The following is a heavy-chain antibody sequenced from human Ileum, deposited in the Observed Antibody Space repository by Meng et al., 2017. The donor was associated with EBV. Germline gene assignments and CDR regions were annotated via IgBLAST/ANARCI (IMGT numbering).Heavy chain of an antibody. CDR3: ATQESRDGHNPY. V-gene: IGHV4-4*02. CDR2: MYHSGTT. D-gene: IGHD5-24*01. Sequence: QLQESGPGLVKPSGTQSLTYVVSGGSISSSYWWTWVRQSPGKGLEWIGEMYHSGTTNYNPSLKSRVTISMGKSNNQLSLKLNSVTAADTAVYYCATQESRDGHNPYWGQGTLVTVSS. CDR1: GGSISSSYW. J-gene: IGHJ4*02.